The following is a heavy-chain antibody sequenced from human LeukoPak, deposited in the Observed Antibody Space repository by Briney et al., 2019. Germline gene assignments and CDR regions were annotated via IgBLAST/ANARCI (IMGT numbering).Heavy chain of an antibody. CDR1: GFTFSSYA. CDR2: ISGSGGST. D-gene: IGHD3-9*01. V-gene: IGHV3-23*01. CDR3: AKNWDVGPATGY. Sequence: GSLRLSCAASGFTFSSYAMSWVRQAPGKGLEWVSAISGSGGSTYYADSVKGRFTISRDNSKNTLYLQMNSLRAEDTAVYYCAKNWDVGPATGYWGQGTLVTVSS. J-gene: IGHJ4*02.